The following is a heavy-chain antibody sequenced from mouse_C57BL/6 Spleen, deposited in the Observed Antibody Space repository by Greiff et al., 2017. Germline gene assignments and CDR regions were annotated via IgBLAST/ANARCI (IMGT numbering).Heavy chain of an antibody. V-gene: IGHV5-16*01. D-gene: IGHD3-3*01. CDR3: ARDRGTGNFDY. CDR2: INYDGSST. J-gene: IGHJ2*01. CDR1: GFTFSDYY. Sequence: EVKLMESEGGLLQPGSSMKLSCTASGFTFSDYYMAWVRQVPEKGLEWVANINYDGSSTYYLDSLKSRFIISRDNAKNILYLQMSSLKSEDTATYYCARDRGTGNFDYWGQGTTLTVSS.